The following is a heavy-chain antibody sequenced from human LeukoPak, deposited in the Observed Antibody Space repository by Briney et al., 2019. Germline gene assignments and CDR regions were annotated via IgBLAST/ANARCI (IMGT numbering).Heavy chain of an antibody. Sequence: GGSLRLSCAASGFTFSTNWLYWVRQAPGKGLVWVSRINSDGRSIGYADSVKGRFTISRDNAYNTLYLQMNSLRAEDTALYYCASGGRVGDIFDIWGQGTMVRVSS. V-gene: IGHV3-74*01. CDR1: GFTFSTNW. J-gene: IGHJ3*02. CDR2: INSDGRSI. D-gene: IGHD2-15*01. CDR3: ASGGRVGDIFDI.